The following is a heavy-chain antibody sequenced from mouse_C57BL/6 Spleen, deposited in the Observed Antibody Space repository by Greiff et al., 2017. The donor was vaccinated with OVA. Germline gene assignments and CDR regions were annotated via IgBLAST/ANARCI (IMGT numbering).Heavy chain of an antibody. J-gene: IGHJ4*01. V-gene: IGHV1-52*01. CDR1: GYTFTSYW. Sequence: VQLQQPGAELVRPGSSVKLSCKASGYTFTSYWMHWVKQRPIQGLEWIGNIDPSDSETHYNQKFKDKATLTVDKSSSTAYMQLSSLTSEDSAVYYCARFDDYYDYDDAMDYWGQGTSVTVSS. CDR2: IDPSDSET. CDR3: ARFDDYYDYDDAMDY. D-gene: IGHD2-4*01.